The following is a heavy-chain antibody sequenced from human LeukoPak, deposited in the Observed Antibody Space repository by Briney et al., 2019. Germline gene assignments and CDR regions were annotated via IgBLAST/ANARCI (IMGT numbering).Heavy chain of an antibody. V-gene: IGHV1-18*01. Sequence: ASVKVSCKASGGTFSSYAISWVRQAPGQGLEWMGWISAYNGNTNYAQKLQGRVTMTTDTSTSTAYMELRSLRSDDTAVYYCARDRISSGGNPFDYWGQGTLVTVSS. CDR2: ISAYNGNT. CDR3: ARDRISSGGNPFDY. D-gene: IGHD4-23*01. J-gene: IGHJ4*02. CDR1: GGTFSSYA.